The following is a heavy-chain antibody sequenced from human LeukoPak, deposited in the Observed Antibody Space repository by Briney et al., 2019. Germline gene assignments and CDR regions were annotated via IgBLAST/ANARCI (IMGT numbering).Heavy chain of an antibody. CDR3: ARDRIAAAGTKGDNCWFDP. CDR2: INPNSGGT. D-gene: IGHD6-13*01. Sequence: ASVKVSCKASGYTFTGYYMYWVRQAPGQGLEWMGWINPNSGGTNYAQKFQGRVTMTRDTSISTAYMELSRLRSDDTAVYYCARDRIAAAGTKGDNCWFDPWGQGTLVTVSS. CDR1: GYTFTGYY. V-gene: IGHV1-2*02. J-gene: IGHJ5*02.